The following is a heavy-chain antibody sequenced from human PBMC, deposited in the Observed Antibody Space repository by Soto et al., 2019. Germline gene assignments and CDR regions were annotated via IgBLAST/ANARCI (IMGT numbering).Heavy chain of an antibody. CDR1: GFTFSSYG. CDR2: IWYDGSNK. V-gene: IGHV3-33*01. J-gene: IGHJ4*02. Sequence: PGGSLRLSCAASGFTFSSYGMHWVRQAPGKGLEWVAVIWYDGSNKYYADSVKGRFTISRDNSKNTLYLQMNSLRAEDTAVYYCARDNRELLNPFDYWGQGTLVTVSS. CDR3: ARDNRELLNPFDY. D-gene: IGHD1-26*01.